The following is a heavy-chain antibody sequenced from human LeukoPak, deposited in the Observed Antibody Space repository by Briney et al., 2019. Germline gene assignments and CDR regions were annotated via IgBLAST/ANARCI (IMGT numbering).Heavy chain of an antibody. CDR3: AKDRFIDVDKGPFDY. CDR1: GFTFSSYG. Sequence: GGSLRLSCAASGFTFSSYGMHWVRQAPGKGLEWVAGISSIGSSTYYADSVKGRFTISRDNSKNTLYRQMNSLRAEDTAVYYCAKDRFIDVDKGPFDYWGQGTLVTVSS. V-gene: IGHV3-30*18. D-gene: IGHD5-12*01. J-gene: IGHJ4*02. CDR2: ISSIGSST.